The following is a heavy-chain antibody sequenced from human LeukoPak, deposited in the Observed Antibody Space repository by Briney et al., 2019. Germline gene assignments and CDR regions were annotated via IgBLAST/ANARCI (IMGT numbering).Heavy chain of an antibody. V-gene: IGHV6-1*01. Sequence: SQTLSLTCAISGDSVSSNSAAWNWIRQSPSRGLEWLGRTYYRSKWYNDYAVSVKSRITINPDTSKNQFSLQLNSVTPEDTAVYYCAVLYDFWSGYHENYYYYYMDVWGKGTTVTVSS. CDR3: AVLYDFWSGYHENYYYYYMDV. D-gene: IGHD3-3*01. CDR2: TYYRSKWYN. CDR1: GDSVSSNSAA. J-gene: IGHJ6*03.